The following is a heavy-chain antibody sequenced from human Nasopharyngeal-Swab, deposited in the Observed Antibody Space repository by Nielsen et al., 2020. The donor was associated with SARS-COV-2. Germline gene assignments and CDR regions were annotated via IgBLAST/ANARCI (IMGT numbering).Heavy chain of an antibody. D-gene: IGHD6-13*01. V-gene: IGHV3-23*01. J-gene: IGHJ4*02. CDR3: ARDQSPYSSLDY. Sequence: GGSLRLSCEASGFTFSSYAMSWVRQAPGKGLEWVSGISGSGGTTYYADSVKGRFTISRDNSNSTLYLQMNSLRAEDTAVYYCARDQSPYSSLDYWGQGTLVTVSS. CDR2: ISGSGGTT. CDR1: GFTFSSYA.